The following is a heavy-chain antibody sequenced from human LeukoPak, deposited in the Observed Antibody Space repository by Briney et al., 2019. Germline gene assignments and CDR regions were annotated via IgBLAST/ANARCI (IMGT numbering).Heavy chain of an antibody. Sequence: GGSLRLSCAASGFTFSSYEMNWVCQAPGKGLEWVSYISSSGSTIYYADSVKGRFTISRDNAKNSLYLQMNSLRVEDTAVYHCVRGEDYDDSRGYYLGSWGQGTLVTVSS. CDR2: ISSSGSTI. CDR1: GFTFSSYE. CDR3: VRGEDYDDSRGYYLGS. J-gene: IGHJ4*02. D-gene: IGHD3-22*01. V-gene: IGHV3-48*03.